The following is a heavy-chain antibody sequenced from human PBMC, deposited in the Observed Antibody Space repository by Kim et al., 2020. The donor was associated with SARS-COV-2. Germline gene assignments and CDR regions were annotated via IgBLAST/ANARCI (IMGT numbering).Heavy chain of an antibody. CDR3: ARGLGLMDV. CDR2: YN. D-gene: IGHD7-27*01. Sequence: YNDYAGSGKSRITINPDTSQDQFSLQLNSVTPEDTAVYYCARGLGLMDVWGKGTTVTVSS. V-gene: IGHV6-1*01. J-gene: IGHJ6*04.